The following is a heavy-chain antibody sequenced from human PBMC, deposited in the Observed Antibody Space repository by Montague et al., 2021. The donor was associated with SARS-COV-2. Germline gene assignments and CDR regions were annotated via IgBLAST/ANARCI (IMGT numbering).Heavy chain of an antibody. J-gene: IGHJ5*02. Sequence: SETLSLTCTVSGGSISSSSYYWGWIRQPPGKGLEWIGNIYYSGSTYYNPSLKSRVTISADTSKNQFSLKLRSVTAADTAVYYCARHLGDWLIVVAPGWFDPWGQGTLVTVSS. CDR1: GGSISSSSYY. V-gene: IGHV4-39*01. D-gene: IGHD2-2*01. CDR3: ARHLGDWLIVVAPGWFDP. CDR2: IYYSGST.